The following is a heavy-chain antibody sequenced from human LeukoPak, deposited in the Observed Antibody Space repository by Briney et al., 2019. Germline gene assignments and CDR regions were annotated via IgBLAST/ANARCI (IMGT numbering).Heavy chain of an antibody. V-gene: IGHV4-61*01. CDR1: GGSVSSGSYY. CDR2: IYYSGST. CDR3: AAEVGDYVDY. D-gene: IGHD1-26*01. Sequence: SETLSLTCTGSGGSVSSGSYYWSWIRQPPGKGLEWIGYIYYSGSTNYNPSLKSRVTISVDTSKNQFSLKLSSVTAADTAVYYCAAEVGDYVDYWGQGTLVTVSS. J-gene: IGHJ4*02.